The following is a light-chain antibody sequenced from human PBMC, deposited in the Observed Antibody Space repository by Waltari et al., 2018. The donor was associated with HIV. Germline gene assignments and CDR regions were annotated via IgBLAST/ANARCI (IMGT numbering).Light chain of an antibody. J-gene: IGKJ4*02. V-gene: IGKV3-11*01. CDR1: QSVSSY. CDR3: QQRSNWPPLT. Sequence: EIVLTQSPATLSLSPGERATLPCRASQSVSSYLAWYQQKPGQAPRLLIYDASNRATGIPAMFSGSGAGTDFSLTSSSLEPDDFAVYYCQQRSNWPPLTFGGGTKVEIK. CDR2: DAS.